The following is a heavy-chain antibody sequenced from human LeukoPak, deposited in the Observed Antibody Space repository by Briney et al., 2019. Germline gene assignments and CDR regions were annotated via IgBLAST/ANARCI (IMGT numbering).Heavy chain of an antibody. J-gene: IGHJ4*02. V-gene: IGHV1-8*01. CDR3: TRETSSRYFDY. CDR1: GYTLTSYD. CDR2: MNPNSGRT. Sequence: ASVKVSCKASGYTLTSYDINWVRQATGQGLEWMGWMNPNSGRTGYAQNFQGRITITRNTSISTAYLELSSLRSDDTAVYYCTRETSSRYFDYWGQGTLVTVSS.